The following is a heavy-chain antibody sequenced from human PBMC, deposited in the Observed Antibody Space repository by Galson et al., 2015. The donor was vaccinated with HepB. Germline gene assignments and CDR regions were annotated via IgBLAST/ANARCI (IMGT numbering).Heavy chain of an antibody. CDR1: GFSLSTSGVG. Sequence: PALVKPTQTLTLTCTFSGFSLSTSGVGVGWIRQPPGKALEWLALIYWDDDKRYSPSLKSRLTITKDTSKNQVVLTMTNMDPVDTATYYCALSRYSWNYRSGVWVLDVWGQGTTVTVSS. D-gene: IGHD1-7*01. V-gene: IGHV2-5*02. CDR2: IYWDDDK. CDR3: ALSRYSWNYRSGVWVLDV. J-gene: IGHJ6*02.